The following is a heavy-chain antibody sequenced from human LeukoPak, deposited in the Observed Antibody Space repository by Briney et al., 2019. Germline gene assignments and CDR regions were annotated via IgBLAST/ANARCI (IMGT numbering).Heavy chain of an antibody. D-gene: IGHD1-26*01. V-gene: IGHV3-30-3*01. CDR3: ARDGEGRYSGSYYGGFDY. CDR2: ISYDGSNK. Sequence: GRSLRLSCAASGFTFSSYAMHWVRQAPGKGPEWVAVISYDGSNKYYADSVKGRFTISRDNSKNTLYLQMNSLRAEDTAVYYCARDGEGRYSGSYYGGFDYWGQGTLVTVSS. J-gene: IGHJ4*02. CDR1: GFTFSSYA.